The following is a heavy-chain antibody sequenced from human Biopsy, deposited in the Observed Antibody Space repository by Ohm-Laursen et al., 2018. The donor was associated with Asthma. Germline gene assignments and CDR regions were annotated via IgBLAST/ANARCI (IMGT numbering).Heavy chain of an antibody. CDR2: ISYDGTNK. J-gene: IGHJ6*02. V-gene: IGHV3-30-3*01. CDR1: GFIFSNYA. CDR3: ARAGESDLVGGLDV. Sequence: SLRLSCAASGFIFSNYALHWVRQAPGKGLEWVAVISYDGTNKYYADSAKGRFTISRDRSKNTLYLQMNSLRADDTAVYYCARAGESDLVGGLDVWGQGTTVIVS. D-gene: IGHD2-21*01.